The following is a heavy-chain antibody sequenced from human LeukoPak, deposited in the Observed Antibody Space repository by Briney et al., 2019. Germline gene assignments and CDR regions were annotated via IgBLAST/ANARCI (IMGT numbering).Heavy chain of an antibody. Sequence: ASVKVSCNASGYTFTSYYIHWVRQAPGQGLEWKGLINPSGGSTNYAQKFQGRVTMTRDTSTSTVYMELSSLRSEDTAVYYCARGPSITMVRGGQWYYYMDVWGKGTTVTISS. J-gene: IGHJ6*03. CDR1: GYTFTSYY. V-gene: IGHV1-46*01. D-gene: IGHD3-10*01. CDR2: INPSGGST. CDR3: ARGPSITMVRGGQWYYYMDV.